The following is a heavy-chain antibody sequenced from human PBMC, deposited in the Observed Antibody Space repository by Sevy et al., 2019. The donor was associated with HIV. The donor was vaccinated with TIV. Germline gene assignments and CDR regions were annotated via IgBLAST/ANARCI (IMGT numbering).Heavy chain of an antibody. CDR1: GFTFSSYS. Sequence: GGSLRLSCAASGFTFSSYSMNWVRQAPGKALEWVSSISSSSSYIYYADSVKGRFTISRDNAKNSLYLQMNSLRAEDTAVYYCARDFRTYYFDYWGQGTLVTVSS. CDR2: ISSSSSYI. CDR3: ARDFRTYYFDY. J-gene: IGHJ4*02. V-gene: IGHV3-21*01.